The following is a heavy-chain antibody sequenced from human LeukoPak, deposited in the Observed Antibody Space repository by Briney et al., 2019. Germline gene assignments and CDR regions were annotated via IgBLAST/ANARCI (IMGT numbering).Heavy chain of an antibody. Sequence: GASVKVSCKASGYTFTSYGISWVRQAPGQGLEWMGWISAYNVNTNYAQKLQGRVTMTTDTSTSTAYMELRSLRSDDTAVYYCARDVEWVTTAWVTKRILDYWGQGTLVTVSS. CDR2: ISAYNVNT. J-gene: IGHJ4*02. D-gene: IGHD4-17*01. CDR1: GYTFTSYG. V-gene: IGHV1-18*01. CDR3: ARDVEWVTTAWVTKRILDY.